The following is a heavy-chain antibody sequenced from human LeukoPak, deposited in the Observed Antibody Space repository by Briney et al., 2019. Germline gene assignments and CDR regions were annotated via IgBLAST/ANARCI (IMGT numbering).Heavy chain of an antibody. V-gene: IGHV3-49*03. D-gene: IGHD3-10*01. CDR3: TRAVHYYGSGSYYVDY. J-gene: IGHJ4*02. CDR2: IRSKAYGGTT. Sequence: PGGSLRLSCTASGFTFGDYAMSWFRQAPGKGLEWVGFIRSKAYGGTTEYAASVKGRFTISRDDSKSIAYLQMNSLKTEDTAVYYCTRAVHYYGSGSYYVDYWGQGTLVTVSS. CDR1: GFTFGDYA.